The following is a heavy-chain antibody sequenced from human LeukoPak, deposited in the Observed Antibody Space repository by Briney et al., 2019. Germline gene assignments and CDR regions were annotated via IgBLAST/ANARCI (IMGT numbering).Heavy chain of an antibody. V-gene: IGHV1-69*04. CDR2: IIPILGIA. D-gene: IGHD1-14*01. J-gene: IGHJ6*02. CDR1: GGTFSSYA. CDR3: ARDPDSGMDV. Sequence: ASVKVSCKASGGTFSSYAISWVRQAPGQGLEWMGRIIPILGIANYAQKFQGRVTITADKYTSTAYMELSSLRSEDTAVYYCARDPDSGMDVWGQGTTVTVSS.